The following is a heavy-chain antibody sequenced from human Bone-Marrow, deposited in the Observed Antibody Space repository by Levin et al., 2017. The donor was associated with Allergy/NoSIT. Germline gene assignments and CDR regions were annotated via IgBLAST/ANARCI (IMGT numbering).Heavy chain of an antibody. D-gene: IGHD2-8*02. CDR3: ARGIIGDVRVAHKEAFDI. CDR2: INSDGSST. Sequence: GGSLRLSCAASGFTFSNYWMHWVRQAPRKGLVWVSRINSDGSSTYYADFVKGRFTISRDNAKNTLYLQMNSLRAEDTAVYYCARGIIGDVRVAHKEAFDIWGQGTMVSVSS. V-gene: IGHV3-74*01. CDR1: GFTFSNYW. J-gene: IGHJ3*02.